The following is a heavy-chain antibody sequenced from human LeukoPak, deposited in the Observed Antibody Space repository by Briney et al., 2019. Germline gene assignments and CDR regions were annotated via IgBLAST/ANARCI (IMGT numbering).Heavy chain of an antibody. CDR3: AKDDDYGDPDAFDI. CDR1: GFTVSSNY. J-gene: IGHJ3*02. CDR2: IYSGGST. D-gene: IGHD4-17*01. V-gene: IGHV3-66*01. Sequence: HPGGSLRLSCAASGFTVSSNYMSWVRQAPGKGLEWVSVIYSGGSTYYADSVKGRFTISRDNSRNTLYLQMNSLRAEDTAVYYCAKDDDYGDPDAFDIWGQGTMVTVSS.